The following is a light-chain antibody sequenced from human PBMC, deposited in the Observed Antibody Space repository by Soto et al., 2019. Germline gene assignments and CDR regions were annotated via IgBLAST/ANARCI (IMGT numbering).Light chain of an antibody. V-gene: IGKV3-20*01. Sequence: EIVLTQSPGTLSLSPGERATLSCRASQSVTTNFLAWYQQKPGQAPRLLIYHASSRATGIPDRFSGSGSGTDFTLTISRLEPEDFVVYYCQQYSDSPPGYTFGQGTNLEIK. CDR3: QQYSDSPPGYT. J-gene: IGKJ2*01. CDR2: HAS. CDR1: QSVTTNF.